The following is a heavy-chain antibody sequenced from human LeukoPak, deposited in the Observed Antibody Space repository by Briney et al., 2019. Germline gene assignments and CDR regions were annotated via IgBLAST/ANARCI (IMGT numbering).Heavy chain of an antibody. CDR3: ARDIVVVPAAPNYYYGMDV. CDR1: GFTFSSYS. Sequence: GGSLRLSCAASGFTFSSYSMNWVRQAPGKGLEGVSYISSSSSTIYYADSVKGRFTISRDNAKNSLYLQMNSLRAEDTAVYYCARDIVVVPAAPNYYYGMDVWGQGTTVTVSS. D-gene: IGHD2-2*01. V-gene: IGHV3-48*01. CDR2: ISSSSSTI. J-gene: IGHJ6*02.